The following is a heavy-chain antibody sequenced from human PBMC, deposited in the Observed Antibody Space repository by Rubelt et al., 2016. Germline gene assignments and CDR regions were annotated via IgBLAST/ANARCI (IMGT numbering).Heavy chain of an antibody. CDR1: GFTFSSYA. Sequence: VQLVESGGGVVQPGRSLRLSCAASGFTFSSYAMHWVRQAPGKGLEWVSSISSSSGYIYYADSVKGRFTISRDNAKNSLYLQMNSLRAEDTAVYYCARDPRWLLANFDYWGQGTLVTVSS. CDR3: ARDPRWLLANFDY. V-gene: IGHV3-21*01. J-gene: IGHJ4*02. D-gene: IGHD5-18*01. CDR2: ISSSSGYI.